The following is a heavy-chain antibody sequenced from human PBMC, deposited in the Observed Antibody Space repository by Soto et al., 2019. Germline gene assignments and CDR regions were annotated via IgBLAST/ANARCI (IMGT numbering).Heavy chain of an antibody. J-gene: IGHJ5*02. CDR3: ARDLDCSSTSCYYWFDP. D-gene: IGHD2-2*01. CDR2: FIPIFGTA. Sequence: QVQLVQSGAEVKKPGSSVKVSCKASGGTFSSYAISWVRQAPGQGLEWMGGFIPIFGTANYAQKFQGRVTITADESTSTAYMELSSLRSEDTAVYYCARDLDCSSTSCYYWFDPWGQGTLVTVSS. V-gene: IGHV1-69*01. CDR1: GGTFSSYA.